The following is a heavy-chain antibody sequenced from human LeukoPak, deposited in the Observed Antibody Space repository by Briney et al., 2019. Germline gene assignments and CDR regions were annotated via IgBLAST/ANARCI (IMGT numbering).Heavy chain of an antibody. CDR2: ISGSGGST. V-gene: IGHV3-23*01. J-gene: IGHJ4*02. CDR3: AKDPCLVMCC. D-gene: IGHD3-9*01. CDR1: GFTFSSYA. Sequence: GGSLRLSCAASGFTFSSYAMSWVRQAPGKGLEGVSAISGSGGSTYYADSVKGWFTISRDNSKNTLYLQMNSLRAEDTAVYYCAKDPCLVMCCWGQGTLVTVSS.